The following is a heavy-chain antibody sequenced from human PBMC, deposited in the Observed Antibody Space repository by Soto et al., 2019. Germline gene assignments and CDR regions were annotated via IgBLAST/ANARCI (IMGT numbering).Heavy chain of an antibody. V-gene: IGHV4-59*01. J-gene: IGHJ4*02. D-gene: IGHD6-19*01. CDR2: VYYTGST. CDR1: GGSISGSY. Sequence: SETLSLTGSVSGGSISGSYWSWIRQSPGKGLEWLGYVYYTGSTNYSPSLRSRVSISVDTSKNEFSLRLSSVTAADTAVYFCARSVAVPGAHIDYWGQGTQVTVSS. CDR3: ARSVAVPGAHIDY.